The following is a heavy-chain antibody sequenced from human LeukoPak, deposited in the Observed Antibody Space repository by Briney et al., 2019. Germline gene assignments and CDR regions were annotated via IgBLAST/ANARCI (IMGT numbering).Heavy chain of an antibody. CDR2: ISSSSSSTI. D-gene: IGHD3-22*01. CDR1: GFTFSSYS. CDR3: AREVYDSSGYYGLESFDY. V-gene: IGHV3-48*01. J-gene: IGHJ4*02. Sequence: PGGSLRLSCAASGFTFSSYSMNWVRQAPGKGLEWVSYISSSSSSTIYYADSVKGRFTISRDNAKNSLHLQMNSLRAEDTAVYYCAREVYDSSGYYGLESFDYWGQGTLVTVSS.